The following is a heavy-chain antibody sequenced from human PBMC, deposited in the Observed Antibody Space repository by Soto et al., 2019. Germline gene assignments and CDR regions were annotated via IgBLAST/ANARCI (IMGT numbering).Heavy chain of an antibody. D-gene: IGHD3-9*01. J-gene: IGHJ3*02. CDR2: INPTGGRA. V-gene: IGHV1-46*01. Sequence: GASVKVSCKASGYTFTNYYIHWVRQAPGQGLEWMGVINPTGGRASYAPKFQGRVTLTRDTSTSTAYMELSSLRSDDTAVYYCARDEAYYDILTGYYSIWGQGTMVTVSS. CDR1: GYTFTNYY. CDR3: ARDEAYYDILTGYYSI.